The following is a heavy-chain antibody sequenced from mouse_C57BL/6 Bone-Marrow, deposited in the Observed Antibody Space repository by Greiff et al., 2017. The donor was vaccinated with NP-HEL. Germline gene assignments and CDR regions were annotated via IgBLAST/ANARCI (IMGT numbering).Heavy chain of an antibody. V-gene: IGHV10-3*01. CDR3: VRERLWIYYYGSSPYYYAMDY. CDR2: IRSKSSNYAT. Sequence: EVMLVESGGGLVQPKGSLKLSCAASGFTFNTYAMHWVRQAPGKGLEWVARIRSKSSNYATYYADSVKDRFTISRDDSQSMLYLQMNNLKTEDTAMYYCVRERLWIYYYGSSPYYYAMDYWGQGTSVTVSS. CDR1: GFTFNTYA. J-gene: IGHJ4*01. D-gene: IGHD1-1*01.